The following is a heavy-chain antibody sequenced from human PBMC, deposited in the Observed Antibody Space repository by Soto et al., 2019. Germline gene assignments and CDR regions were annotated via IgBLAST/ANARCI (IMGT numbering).Heavy chain of an antibody. CDR3: VKGSASWDRNSKRWDWFDP. V-gene: IGHV3-64D*08. Sequence: GGSRRLSVSASGFTFSRYALHGGRQAPGKGREVGAGISSIGGSTNYADSVKGRFTISRDNSKNTPYLQMSSLRAEDTAVYYCVKGSASWDRNSKRWDWFDPWGQGTLVTVSS. D-gene: IGHD2-2*01. CDR1: GFTFSRYA. CDR2: ISSIGGST. J-gene: IGHJ5*02.